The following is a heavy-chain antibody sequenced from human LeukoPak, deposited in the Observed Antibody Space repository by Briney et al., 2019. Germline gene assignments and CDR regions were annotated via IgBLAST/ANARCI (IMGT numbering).Heavy chain of an antibody. V-gene: IGHV3-48*03. D-gene: IGHD6-6*01. Sequence: GGSLRLSCAVSGFPFSIYEMNWVRQAPGKGLEWVSNIGSSGTTRYYADSVKGRFSISRDNAKNSLYLQMNSLRAEDTAVYYCAGYSRSSGWFDPWGQGTLVTVSS. CDR1: GFPFSIYE. CDR2: IGSSGTTR. CDR3: AGYSRSSGWFDP. J-gene: IGHJ5*02.